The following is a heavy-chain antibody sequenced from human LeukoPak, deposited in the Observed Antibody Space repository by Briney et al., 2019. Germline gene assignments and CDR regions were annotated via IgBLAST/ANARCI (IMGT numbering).Heavy chain of an antibody. CDR1: GFTFSSYE. D-gene: IGHD5-12*01. Sequence: PGGSLRLSCAASGFTFSSYEMNWVRQAPGKGLEWVSYISSSGSTIYYADSVKGRFTISRDNSKNTLFLQMNSLRAEDTAVYYCAKEPRENSGYYVSGWFDPWGQGTLVTVSS. J-gene: IGHJ5*02. CDR2: ISSSGSTI. V-gene: IGHV3-48*03. CDR3: AKEPRENSGYYVSGWFDP.